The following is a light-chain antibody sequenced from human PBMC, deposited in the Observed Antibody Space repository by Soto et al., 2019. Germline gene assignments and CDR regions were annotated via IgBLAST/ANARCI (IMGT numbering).Light chain of an antibody. CDR1: QGIGST. CDR2: DSS. CDR3: QRYNNWPLT. Sequence: EIVLTQSPAALSVSPGERVTLSCRASQGIGSTLHWYQQKPGQTPRLLIYDSSTRAIGIPARFSGSRSGTEFPLTINGMQSEDFAVYYCQRYNNWPLTFGGGTKVEIK. V-gene: IGKV3-15*01. J-gene: IGKJ4*01.